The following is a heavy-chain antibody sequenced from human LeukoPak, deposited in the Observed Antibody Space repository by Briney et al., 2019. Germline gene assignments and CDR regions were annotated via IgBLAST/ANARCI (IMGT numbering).Heavy chain of an antibody. J-gene: IGHJ4*02. CDR1: GYSISSGYY. V-gene: IGHV4-38-2*02. D-gene: IGHD3-10*01. Sequence: SETLSLTCTVSGYSISSGYYWGWIRQPPGKGLEWIGSIYHSGSTYYNPSLKSRVTISVDTSKNQFSLKLSSVTAADTAVYYCIVTHYGPGSYSLGGFDYWGQGPLVTVSS. CDR3: IVTHYGPGSYSLGGFDY. CDR2: IYHSGST.